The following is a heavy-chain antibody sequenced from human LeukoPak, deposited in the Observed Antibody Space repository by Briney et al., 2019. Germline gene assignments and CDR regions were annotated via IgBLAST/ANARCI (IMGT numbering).Heavy chain of an antibody. J-gene: IGHJ4*02. Sequence: SETLSLTCTVSGGSISSSSCYWGWIRQPPGKGLEWVGSIYYSGSTYYNPSLKSRVTISVDTSKNQFSLKLSSVTAADTVVYYCARHGIQWLAVNDYWGQGTLVTVSS. CDR1: GGSISSSSCY. CDR2: IYYSGST. V-gene: IGHV4-39*01. CDR3: ARHGIQWLAVNDY. D-gene: IGHD5-12*01.